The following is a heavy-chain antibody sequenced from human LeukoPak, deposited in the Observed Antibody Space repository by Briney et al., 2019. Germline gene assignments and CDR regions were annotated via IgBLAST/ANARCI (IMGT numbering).Heavy chain of an antibody. Sequence: SVKVSCKASGYTFTSYAISWVRQAPRQGLEWMGGIIPIFGTANYAQKFQGRVTITADESTSTAYMELSSLRSEDTAVYYCARSVWELLHHWFDPWGQGTLVTVSS. V-gene: IGHV1-69*13. CDR1: GYTFTSYA. CDR3: ARSVWELLHHWFDP. CDR2: IIPIFGTA. J-gene: IGHJ5*02. D-gene: IGHD1-26*01.